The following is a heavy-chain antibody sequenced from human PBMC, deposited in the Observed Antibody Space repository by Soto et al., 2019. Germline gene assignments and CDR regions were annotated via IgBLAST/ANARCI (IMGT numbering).Heavy chain of an antibody. CDR2: IIPIFGTA. CDR3: ARDGDYNPMTTVVTPEGGYYYYGMDV. J-gene: IGHJ6*02. Sequence: GASVKVSCKASGGTFSCYAISWVRQAPGQGLEWMGGIIPIFGTANYAQKFQGRVTITADESTSTAYMELSSLRSEDTAVYYCARDGDYNPMTTVVTPEGGYYYYGMDVWGQGTTVTVSS. D-gene: IGHD4-17*01. CDR1: GGTFSCYA. V-gene: IGHV1-69*13.